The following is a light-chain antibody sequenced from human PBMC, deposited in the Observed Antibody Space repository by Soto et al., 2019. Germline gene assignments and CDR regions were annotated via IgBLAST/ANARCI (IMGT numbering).Light chain of an antibody. CDR2: DVS. CDR3: QQYGISPT. Sequence: EIVMTQSPATLSVSPGERATLSCRASQSISSTLAWYQLKPGQSPRLLIYDVSSRATGIPDRFSGSGSGTDFTLTISRLEPVDFAVYYCQQYGISPTFGQGTKVEIK. CDR1: QSISST. V-gene: IGKV3-20*01. J-gene: IGKJ1*01.